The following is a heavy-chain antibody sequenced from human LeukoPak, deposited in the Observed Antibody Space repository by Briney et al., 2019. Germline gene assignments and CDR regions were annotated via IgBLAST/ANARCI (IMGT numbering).Heavy chain of an antibody. Sequence: SETLSLTCTVSGGSISSYYWSWIRQPPGKGLEWIGYIYYSGSTNYNPSLKSRVTISVDTSKNQFSLKLSSVTAADTAVYYCARDGYGGNSRWFDPWGQGTLVTVSS. CDR3: ARDGYGGNSRWFDP. CDR1: GGSISSYY. J-gene: IGHJ5*02. V-gene: IGHV4-59*12. CDR2: IYYSGST. D-gene: IGHD4-23*01.